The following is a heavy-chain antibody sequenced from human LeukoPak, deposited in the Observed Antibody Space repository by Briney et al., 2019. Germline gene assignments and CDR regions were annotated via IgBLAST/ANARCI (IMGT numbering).Heavy chain of an antibody. V-gene: IGHV4-61*02. CDR3: ARATYYYGSGSYRIDY. CDR2: IYTSGST. J-gene: IGHJ4*02. CDR1: GGSISSGSYY. D-gene: IGHD3-10*01. Sequence: SETLSLTCTVSGGSISSGSYYWSWIRQPAGKGLEWIGRIYTSGSTNYNPSLKSRVTISVDTSKNQFSLKLSSVTAADTAVYYCARATYYYGSGSYRIDYWGQGTLVTVSS.